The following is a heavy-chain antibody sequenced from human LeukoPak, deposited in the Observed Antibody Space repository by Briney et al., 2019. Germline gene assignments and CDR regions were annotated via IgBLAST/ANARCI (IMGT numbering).Heavy chain of an antibody. Sequence: GESLKISCKGSGYSFSSYWIAWVRQMPGKGLEWMGIIYPGDSDTRYSPSFQGQVTISADKSISTAYLQWSSLKASDTAMYYCARMNSSGWYGSTFDIWGQGTMVTVSS. J-gene: IGHJ3*02. CDR3: ARMNSSGWYGSTFDI. CDR2: IYPGDSDT. D-gene: IGHD6-19*01. CDR1: GYSFSSYW. V-gene: IGHV5-51*01.